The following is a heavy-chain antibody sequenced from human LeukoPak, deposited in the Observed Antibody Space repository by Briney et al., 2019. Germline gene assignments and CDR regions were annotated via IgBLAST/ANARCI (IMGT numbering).Heavy chain of an antibody. CDR3: ARVGAVAGRAPDY. J-gene: IGHJ4*02. CDR2: INHSGGST. D-gene: IGHD6-19*01. Sequence: ASVKVSCKASGGTFISYAISWVRQAPGQGREWMGIINHSGGSTSYAQKLQRRVTMTRDTSTSTVYMELSSLRSEDTAVYYCARVGAVAGRAPDYWGQGTLVTVSS. V-gene: IGHV1-46*03. CDR1: GGTFISYA.